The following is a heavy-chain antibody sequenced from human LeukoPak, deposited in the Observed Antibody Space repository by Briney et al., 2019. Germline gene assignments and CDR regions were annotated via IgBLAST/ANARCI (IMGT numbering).Heavy chain of an antibody. CDR3: ARRSDYYDSSGYYYGAFDI. D-gene: IGHD3-22*01. CDR2: INHSGST. J-gene: IGHJ3*02. CDR1: GGSFSGYY. Sequence: SETLSLTCAVYGGSFSGYYWSWIRQPPGKGLEWIGEINHSGSTNYNPSLKSRVTISVDTSKNQFSLKLSSVTAADTAVYYCARRSDYYDSSGYYYGAFDIWGQGTMVTVSS. V-gene: IGHV4-34*01.